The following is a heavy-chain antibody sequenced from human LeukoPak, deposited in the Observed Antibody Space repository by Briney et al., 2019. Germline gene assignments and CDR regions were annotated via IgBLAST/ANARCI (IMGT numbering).Heavy chain of an antibody. CDR2: INHSGST. CDR1: GGSFSGYY. Sequence: SETLSLTCAVYGGSFSGYYWNWIRQPPGKGLEWIGEINHSGSTNYNPSLKSRVTISVERSKNQFSLKLSSVTAADTAVYYCARGPYCGGDCYYNWFDPWGQGTLVTVSS. D-gene: IGHD2-21*02. J-gene: IGHJ5*02. CDR3: ARGPYCGGDCYYNWFDP. V-gene: IGHV4-34*01.